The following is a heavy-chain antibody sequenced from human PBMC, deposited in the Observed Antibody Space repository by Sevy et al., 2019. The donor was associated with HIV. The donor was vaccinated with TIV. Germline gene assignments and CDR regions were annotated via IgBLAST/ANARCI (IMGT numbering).Heavy chain of an antibody. CDR1: GFTFSSYA. D-gene: IGHD4-17*01. CDR3: AKDDYGDYDGH. Sequence: GGSLRLSCAASGFTFSSYAMSWVRQAPGKGLGWVSAISGSGGSTYYADSVKGRFTISRDNSKNTLYLQMNSLRAEDTAVYYCAKDDYGDYDGHWGQGTLVTVSS. V-gene: IGHV3-23*01. J-gene: IGHJ4*02. CDR2: ISGSGGST.